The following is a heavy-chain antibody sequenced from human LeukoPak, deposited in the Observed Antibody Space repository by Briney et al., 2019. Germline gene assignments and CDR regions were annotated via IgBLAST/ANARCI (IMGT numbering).Heavy chain of an antibody. Sequence: GGSLRLSCTASGFAFSSYNMNWVRQAPGKGLEWISYIGSSGSPTHYADSVGGRFTISRDNAKNSLYLQMNSLRDEDTAVYFCARRPYSDTSGRLSDVWGQGTTVTVSS. V-gene: IGHV3-48*02. CDR3: ARRPYSDTSGRLSDV. CDR1: GFAFSSYN. D-gene: IGHD3-22*01. J-gene: IGHJ6*02. CDR2: IGSSGSPT.